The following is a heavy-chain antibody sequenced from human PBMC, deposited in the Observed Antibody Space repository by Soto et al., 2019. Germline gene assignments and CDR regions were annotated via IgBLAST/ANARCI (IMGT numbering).Heavy chain of an antibody. V-gene: IGHV3-48*03. CDR2: IDSSGGTI. CDR3: ASLWGRQLWLPPP. J-gene: IGHJ5*02. CDR1: GFTFSNYE. Sequence: GGSLRLSCAASGFTFSNYEMNWVRQAPGKGLEWVSNIDSSGGTIYYADSVKGRFTISRDNAKNSLYLQMNSLRVEDTAVYYCASLWGRQLWLPPPWGQGTQVTVSS. D-gene: IGHD5-18*01.